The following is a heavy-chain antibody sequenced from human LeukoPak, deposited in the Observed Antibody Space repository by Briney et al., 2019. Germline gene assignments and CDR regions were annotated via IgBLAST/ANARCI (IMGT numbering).Heavy chain of an antibody. J-gene: IGHJ5*02. CDR3: ARLSDRDPQHWFDP. Sequence: ETLSLXXAVSGAXXSNNKYFXAWIRQPPGKGLEXIGTVYYIGTTFYNPSLKSRLTLSVDTSKNQFSLKLGSVTAADTSVYYCARLSDRDPQHWFDPWGQGILVTVSS. D-gene: IGHD3-10*01. V-gene: IGHV4-39*01. CDR1: GAXXSNNKYF. CDR2: VYYIGTT.